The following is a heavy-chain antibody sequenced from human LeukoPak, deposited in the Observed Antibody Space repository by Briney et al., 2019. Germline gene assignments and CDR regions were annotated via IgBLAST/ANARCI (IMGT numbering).Heavy chain of an antibody. V-gene: IGHV3-74*01. CDR3: ARLMSVAAAWFDP. Sequence: PGGSLRLSCAASGFSFSSYWMHWVRQTPGRGLMWVSRINSDGSSTTYADSVEGRFTISRDNAKNTLYLQMNSLRAEDTAVYYCARLMSVAAAWFDPWGQGTLVTVSS. J-gene: IGHJ5*02. CDR1: GFSFSSYW. D-gene: IGHD6-13*01. CDR2: INSDGSST.